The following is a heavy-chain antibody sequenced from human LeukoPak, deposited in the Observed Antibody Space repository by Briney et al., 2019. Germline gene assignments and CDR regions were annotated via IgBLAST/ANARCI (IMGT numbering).Heavy chain of an antibody. CDR2: ISYDGSNK. D-gene: IGHD6-19*01. Sequence: PGGSLRLSCAASGFTFSSYGMHWVRQAPGKGLEWVAVISYDGSNKYYADSVKGRFAISRDNSKNTLYLQMNSLRAEDTAVYYCARAIAVAGLFFDYWGQGTLVTVSS. V-gene: IGHV3-30*19. CDR3: ARAIAVAGLFFDY. J-gene: IGHJ4*02. CDR1: GFTFSSYG.